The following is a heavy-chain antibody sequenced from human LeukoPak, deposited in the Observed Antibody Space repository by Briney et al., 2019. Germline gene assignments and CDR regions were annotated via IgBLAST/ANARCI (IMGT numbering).Heavy chain of an antibody. CDR2: MNPNSGNT. CDR1: GYTFTSYD. D-gene: IGHD3-10*01. CDR3: ARARITMDRGVTNRGWFDP. V-gene: IGHV1-8*01. Sequence: GASVKVSCKASGYTFTSYDINWVRQATGQGLEWMGWMNPNSGNTGYAQKFQGRVTMTRNTSISTAYMELSSLRSEDTAVYYCARARITMDRGVTNRGWFDPWGQGTLVTVSS. J-gene: IGHJ5*02.